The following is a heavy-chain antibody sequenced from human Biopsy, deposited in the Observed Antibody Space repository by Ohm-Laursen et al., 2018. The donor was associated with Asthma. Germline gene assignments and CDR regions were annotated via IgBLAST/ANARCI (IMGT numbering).Heavy chain of an antibody. CDR3: ARKAGSCISRTCYSLDF. CDR1: GGTFNTYV. CDR2: INSVFGTT. D-gene: IGHD2-2*01. Sequence: SVYASCNSLGGTFNTYVIGWARQAPGQGLEWMGGINSVFGTTTYTQKFQDRVTITADDSTSTVYMELSSLRSEDTAVYYCARKAGSCISRTCYSLDFWGQGALVTVSS. V-gene: IGHV1-69*13. J-gene: IGHJ4*02.